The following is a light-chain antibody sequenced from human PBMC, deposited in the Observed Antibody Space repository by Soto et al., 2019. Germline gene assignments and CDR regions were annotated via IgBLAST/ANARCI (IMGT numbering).Light chain of an antibody. CDR1: SSDVGGYDY. Sequence: QSVLTQPPSASGSPGQSVTISCTGTSSDVGGYDYVSWYQQRPGKAPKLLIHEVTKRPSGVPDRFSGSKSGNTASLTVSGLQAEDEADYYCSSYAGRTLYVFGTGTQGNVL. J-gene: IGLJ1*01. V-gene: IGLV2-8*01. CDR2: EVT. CDR3: SSYAGRTLYV.